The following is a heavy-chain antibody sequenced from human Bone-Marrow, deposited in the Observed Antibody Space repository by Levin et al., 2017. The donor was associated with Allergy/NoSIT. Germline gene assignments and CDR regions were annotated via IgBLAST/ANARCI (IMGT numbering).Heavy chain of an antibody. D-gene: IGHD3-22*01. Sequence: GGSLRLSCAAHGFTFDDFAMVWARQAPGKGLEWVSGISWNSGRITYAASVKGRFTISRDNAKNSLHLQMNSLRVEDTALYYCVKVASPDSRGYEWFDFWGQGTLVTVSS. CDR2: ISWNSGRI. J-gene: IGHJ5*01. V-gene: IGHV3-9*01. CDR1: GFTFDDFA. CDR3: VKVASPDSRGYEWFDF.